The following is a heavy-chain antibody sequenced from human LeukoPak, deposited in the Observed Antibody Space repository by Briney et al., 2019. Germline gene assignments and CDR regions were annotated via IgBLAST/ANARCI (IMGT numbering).Heavy chain of an antibody. CDR2: ISAYNGNT. V-gene: IGHV1-18*01. CDR3: ARGSSYYYDSSGYGAFDI. J-gene: IGHJ3*02. Sequence: GASVKVSCKASGYTFTSYGISWVRRAPGQGLEWMGWISAYNGNTNYAQKLQGRVTMTTDTSTSTAYMELRSLRSDDTAVYYCARGSSYYYDSSGYGAFDIWGQGTMVTVSS. CDR1: GYTFTSYG. D-gene: IGHD3-22*01.